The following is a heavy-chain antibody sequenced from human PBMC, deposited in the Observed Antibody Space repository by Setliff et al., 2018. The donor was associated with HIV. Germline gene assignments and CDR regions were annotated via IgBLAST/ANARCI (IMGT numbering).Heavy chain of an antibody. CDR3: ARRRSVALSPFDY. CDR1: GGSMSGYY. J-gene: IGHJ4*02. Sequence: SETLSLTCSVSGGSMSGYYWSWIRQPPGNGLEYIGDVYFSGTANYNSSLKSRVTISIDTSRSHFSLRLTSVTAADTAVYYCARRRSVALSPFDYWGQGARVTVS. CDR2: VYFSGTA. V-gene: IGHV4-59*08.